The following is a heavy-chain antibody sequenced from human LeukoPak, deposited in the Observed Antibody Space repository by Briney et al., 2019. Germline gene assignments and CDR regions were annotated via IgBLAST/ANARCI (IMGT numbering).Heavy chain of an antibody. D-gene: IGHD2-2*01. CDR3: AKAQIWGPTYIVVVPAAMDY. CDR1: GFTVSSNY. CDR2: IYSGGST. Sequence: PGGSLRLSCAASGFTVSSNYMNWVRQAPGKGLEWVSVIYSGGSTYYADSVKDRFTISRDNSKNTLYLQMNSLRAEDTAVYYCAKAQIWGPTYIVVVPAAMDYWGQGTLVTVSS. V-gene: IGHV3-66*01. J-gene: IGHJ4*02.